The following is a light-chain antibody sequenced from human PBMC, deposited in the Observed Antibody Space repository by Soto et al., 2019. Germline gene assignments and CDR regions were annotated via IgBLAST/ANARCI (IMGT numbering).Light chain of an antibody. CDR1: QSVTGTN. CDR2: DAV. CDR3: HQYSSSIGT. J-gene: IGKJ2*01. V-gene: IGKV3-20*01. Sequence: PGEGATLSCRASQSVTGTNLAWYQQRAGQAPRLLIYDAVRRATGIPDRFSGSGSGTDFTLTISRLEPEDFAVYYCHQYSSSIGTFGQGTTVEV.